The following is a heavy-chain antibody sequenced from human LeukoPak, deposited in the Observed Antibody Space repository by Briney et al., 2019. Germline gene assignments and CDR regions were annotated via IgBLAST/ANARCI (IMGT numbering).Heavy chain of an antibody. CDR3: ARDQVVRGVTYAFDI. D-gene: IGHD3-10*01. J-gene: IGHJ3*02. CDR1: GFTVSSNY. Sequence: GGSLRLSCAASGFTVSSNYMSWVRQAPGKGLEWVSVIYSGGSTYYADSVKGRFTISRDNSKNTLYLQMNSLRAEDTAVYYCARDQVVRGVTYAFDIGGQGTMVTVSS. V-gene: IGHV3-53*01. CDR2: IYSGGST.